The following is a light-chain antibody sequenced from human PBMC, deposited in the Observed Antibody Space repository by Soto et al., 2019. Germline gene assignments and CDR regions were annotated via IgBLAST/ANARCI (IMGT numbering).Light chain of an antibody. CDR2: GAS. Sequence: IVLTQSAGTLSLSPGERATLSCRASQSVSNNYLAWYQQKPGQAPRRLIYGASSRATGIPDRFSGSGSGTDFTLTISRLEPEDFAVYYCQQYGSSPTFGERTRLEIK. CDR3: QQYGSSPT. CDR1: QSVSNNY. J-gene: IGKJ5*01. V-gene: IGKV3-20*01.